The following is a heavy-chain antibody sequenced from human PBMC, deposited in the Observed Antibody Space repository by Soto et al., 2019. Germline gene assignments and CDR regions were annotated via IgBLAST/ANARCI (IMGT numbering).Heavy chain of an antibody. J-gene: IGHJ6*03. V-gene: IGHV4-59*11. D-gene: IGHD2-2*01. CDR3: ARGLVVPAARGDYYYYYYMDV. CDR2: IYYSGST. Sequence: PATLSLTSTVPGGSTSGPYWSWIRQPPRKGLEWIGYIYYSGSTNYNPSLKSRVTISVDTSKNQFSLKLSSVTAADTAVYYCARGLVVPAARGDYYYYYYMDVWGKGTTVT. CDR1: GGSTSGPY.